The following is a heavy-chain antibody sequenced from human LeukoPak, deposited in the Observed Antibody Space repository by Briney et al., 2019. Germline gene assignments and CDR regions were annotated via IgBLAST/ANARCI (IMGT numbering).Heavy chain of an antibody. CDR3: ASYRYGSSFAFDI. V-gene: IGHV3-64*04. Sequence: GGSLRLSCSASGFTFSNYAIHWVRQAPGKGLEYVSTISNNGDNTNYADSVEGRFAISRDNSKNTLYLQMNSLRAEDTAVYCCASYRYGSSFAFDIWGQGTMVTVSS. J-gene: IGHJ3*02. D-gene: IGHD6-6*01. CDR2: ISNNGDNT. CDR1: GFTFSNYA.